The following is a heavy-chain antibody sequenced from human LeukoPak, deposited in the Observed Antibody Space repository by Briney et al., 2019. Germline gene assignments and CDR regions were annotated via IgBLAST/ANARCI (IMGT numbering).Heavy chain of an antibody. Sequence: GSLRLSCAASGFTFSSYGMHWVRQAPGEGLEWVSSISTGSTYVYYADSVKGRFTISRDNAKNSLYLQMNSLRAEDTAVYYCARRYCSSTSCYDAFDIWGQGTMVTVSS. D-gene: IGHD2-2*01. J-gene: IGHJ3*02. CDR2: ISTGSTYV. CDR3: ARRYCSSTSCYDAFDI. V-gene: IGHV3-21*01. CDR1: GFTFSSYG.